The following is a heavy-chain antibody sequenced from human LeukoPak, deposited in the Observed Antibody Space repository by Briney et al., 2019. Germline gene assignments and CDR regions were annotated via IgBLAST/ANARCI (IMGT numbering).Heavy chain of an antibody. J-gene: IGHJ4*02. D-gene: IGHD6-13*01. CDR2: ISGGGGST. CDR3: AINRRSTSSWYYFDY. CDR1: GFTFTSYS. V-gene: IGHV3-23*01. Sequence: GGSLRLSCAASGFTFTSYSMNWVRQAPGKGLEWVSTISGGGGSTYYADSVKGRFTISRDNSKNTLYLQMNSLRAEDTAVCYCAINRRSTSSWYYFDYWGQGTLVTVSS.